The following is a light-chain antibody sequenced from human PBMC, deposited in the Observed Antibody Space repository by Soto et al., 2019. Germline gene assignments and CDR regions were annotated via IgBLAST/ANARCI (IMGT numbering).Light chain of an antibody. Sequence: EIVLTQSPSTLSLSPGERATLSCRASQGVGSYLAWYQQKPGQAPRLLIYDASHRATDIPDRFSGSGSGTDFTLTISRLEPEDFAVYYCQQYGSSGTFGQGTKVDIK. CDR2: DAS. J-gene: IGKJ1*01. CDR3: QQYGSSGT. V-gene: IGKV3-20*01. CDR1: QGVGSY.